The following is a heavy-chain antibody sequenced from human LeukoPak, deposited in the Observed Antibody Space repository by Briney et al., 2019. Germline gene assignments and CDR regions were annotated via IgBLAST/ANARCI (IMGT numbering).Heavy chain of an antibody. V-gene: IGHV3-21*03. CDR1: GCTFSSYS. Sequence: GGSLRLSCAASGCTFSSYSMTWLRQAPGKGLEWVSSISISGTYIYYADSVKGRFTISRDSAKRSLYLQMDSLRVEDTAIYYCAAPLTSSGHDYWGQGTLVTVSS. CDR2: ISISGTYI. D-gene: IGHD3-22*01. CDR3: AAPLTSSGHDY. J-gene: IGHJ4*02.